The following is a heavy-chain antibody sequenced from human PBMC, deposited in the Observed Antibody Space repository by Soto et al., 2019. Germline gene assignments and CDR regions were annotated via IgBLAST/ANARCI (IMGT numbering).Heavy chain of an antibody. Sequence: QVQLVQSGAEVRKPGASVQISCKASGYTFGSKNIHWVRQAPGPGFEWMGTINPSGGGTDYSHKFQGRVTMTRDTSASTVFLELSNLRSEDTAVYYCARNSGSAGGLDVWGQGTTVIVTS. CDR3: ARNSGSAGGLDV. V-gene: IGHV1-46*01. J-gene: IGHJ6*02. CDR2: INPSGGGT. D-gene: IGHD1-26*01. CDR1: GYTFGSKN.